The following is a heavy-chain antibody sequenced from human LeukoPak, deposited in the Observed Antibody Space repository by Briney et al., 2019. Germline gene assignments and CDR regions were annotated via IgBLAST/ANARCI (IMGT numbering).Heavy chain of an antibody. D-gene: IGHD3-10*01. CDR2: IYYSGST. J-gene: IGHJ4*02. CDR3: AREDMVRGVPD. CDR1: GGSISTSSYY. Sequence: SETLSHTCTASGGSISTSSYYWGWIRQPPGKGLEWIGYIYYSGSTNYNPSLKSRVTISVDTSKNQFSLKLSSVTAADTAVYYCAREDMVRGVPDWGQGTLVTVSS. V-gene: IGHV4-61*01.